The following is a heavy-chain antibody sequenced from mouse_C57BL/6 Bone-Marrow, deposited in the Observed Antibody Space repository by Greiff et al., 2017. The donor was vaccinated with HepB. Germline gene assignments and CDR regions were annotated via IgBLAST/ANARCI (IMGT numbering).Heavy chain of an antibody. J-gene: IGHJ2*01. Sequence: LQQSGPVLVKPGASVKMSCKASGYPFTDYYMNWVKQSHGKSLEWIGVINPYNGGTSYNQKFKGKATLTVDKSSSTAYMELNSLTSEDSAVYYCARGPDGYYVYSDYWGQGTTLTVSS. CDR2: INPYNGGT. CDR1: GYPFTDYY. CDR3: ARGPDGYYVYSDY. V-gene: IGHV1-19*01. D-gene: IGHD2-3*01.